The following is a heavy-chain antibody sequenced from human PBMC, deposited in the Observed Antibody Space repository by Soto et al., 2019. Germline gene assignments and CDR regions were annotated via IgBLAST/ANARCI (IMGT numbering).Heavy chain of an antibody. V-gene: IGHV1-18*01. J-gene: IGHJ6*02. CDR1: GYTFTSYG. CDR3: ARDIDREAALDYYYYGMDV. CDR2: ISAYNGNT. D-gene: IGHD6-6*01. Sequence: GASVKVSCKASGYTFTSYGISWVRQAPGQGLEWMGWISAYNGNTNYAQELQGRVTMTTDTSTSTAYMELRSLRSDDTAVYYCARDIDREAALDYYYYGMDVWGQGTTVTVSS.